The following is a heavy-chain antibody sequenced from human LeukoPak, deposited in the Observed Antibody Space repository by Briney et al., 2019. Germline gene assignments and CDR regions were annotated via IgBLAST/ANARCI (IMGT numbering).Heavy chain of an antibody. V-gene: IGHV1-69*13. J-gene: IGHJ4*02. Sequence: ASVKVSCKASGGTFSSYAISWVRQAPGQGLEWMGGIIPIFGTANYAQKFQGRVTITADESTSTAYMELSSLRSEDTAVYYCASSTALSRYFDYWGQGTLVTVSS. CDR1: GGTFSSYA. CDR2: IIPIFGTA. D-gene: IGHD1-14*01. CDR3: ASSTALSRYFDY.